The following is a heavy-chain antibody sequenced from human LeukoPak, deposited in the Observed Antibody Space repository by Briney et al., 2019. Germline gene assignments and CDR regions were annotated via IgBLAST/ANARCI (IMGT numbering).Heavy chain of an antibody. J-gene: IGHJ6*03. CDR2: MHYSGNFYSGSA. CDR3: ARASWSYYYYMDV. CDR1: GGSISGSRYY. Sequence: SETLSLTCTASGGSISGSRYYWAWIRQPPGKGLEWIGSMHYSGNFYSGSAYYNPSLRSRVTISVDTSKNQFSLKLSSVTAADTAVYYCARASWSYYYYMDVWGKGTTVTVSS. V-gene: IGHV4-39*07.